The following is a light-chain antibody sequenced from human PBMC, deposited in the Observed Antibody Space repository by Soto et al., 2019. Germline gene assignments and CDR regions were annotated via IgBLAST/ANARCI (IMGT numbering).Light chain of an antibody. Sequence: EIQMTQSPSTLSASVGDTVSVTCRASEDVAKFLAWHQQKPGRAPEIRISDASELRSGVPSRFRGSVSGTDFTLTISGLQPDDSASYYCQLYKTWWTFGQGTKVEIK. CDR1: EDVAKF. CDR3: QLYKTWWT. V-gene: IGKV1-5*01. CDR2: DAS. J-gene: IGKJ1*01.